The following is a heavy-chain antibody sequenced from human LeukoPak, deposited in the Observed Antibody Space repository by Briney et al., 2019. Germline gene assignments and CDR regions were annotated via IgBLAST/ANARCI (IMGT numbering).Heavy chain of an antibody. CDR1: GFTFSSYD. V-gene: IGHV3-23*01. Sequence: PGGSLRLSCAASGFTFSSYDMHWVRQAPGEGLEWVSTISGSADNTNYAEAVKGRFTISRDNSKNTMYLQMNSLRAEDTAVYYCAKQGFGCWGQGTLVTVSS. J-gene: IGHJ4*02. CDR2: ISGSADNT. CDR3: AKQGFGC.